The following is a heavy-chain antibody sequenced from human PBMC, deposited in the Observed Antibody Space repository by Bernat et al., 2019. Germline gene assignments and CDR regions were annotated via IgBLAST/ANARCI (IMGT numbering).Heavy chain of an antibody. CDR3: ARDESSVVVPAAGGWFDP. J-gene: IGHJ5*02. D-gene: IGHD2-2*01. V-gene: IGHV1-8*01. Sequence: QVQLVQSGAEVKKPGASVKVSCKASGYTFTSYDINWVRQATGQGLEWMGWMNPNSGNTGYAQKFQGGVTMTRNTTINTAYMEMSSLRSENTAVYYCARDESSVVVPAAGGWFDPWGQGTLVTVSS. CDR1: GYTFTSYD. CDR2: MNPNSGNT.